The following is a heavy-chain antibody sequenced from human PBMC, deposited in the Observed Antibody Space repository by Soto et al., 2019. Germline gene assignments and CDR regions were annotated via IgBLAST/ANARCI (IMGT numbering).Heavy chain of an antibody. CDR2: IYYSGST. CDR1: GGSISSGDYY. Sequence: QVQLQESGPGLVKPSQTLSLTCTVSGGSISSGDYYWSWIRQPPGKGLEWIGYIYYSGSTYYNPSLKSRVTISVDTSKNQSSRKLSSVTAADTAVYYCARVSLTTVTSYYFDYWGQGTLFTVSS. J-gene: IGHJ4*02. D-gene: IGHD4-17*01. V-gene: IGHV4-30-4*01. CDR3: ARVSLTTVTSYYFDY.